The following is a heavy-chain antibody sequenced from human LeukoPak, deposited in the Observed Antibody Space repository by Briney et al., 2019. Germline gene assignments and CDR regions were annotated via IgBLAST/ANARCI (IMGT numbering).Heavy chain of an antibody. D-gene: IGHD1-26*01. CDR1: GFTFSDYY. J-gene: IGHJ5*02. V-gene: IGHV3-11*01. Sequence: GGSLRLSCAASGFTFSDYYMSWIRQAPGKGLEWVSYISNSGTIIEYIDSVKGRFTISRDNARNSLYLEINSLRVEDTAVYYCARDGCGSFTTDWFDTWGQGTLVTVCS. CDR2: ISNSGTII. CDR3: ARDGCGSFTTDWFDT.